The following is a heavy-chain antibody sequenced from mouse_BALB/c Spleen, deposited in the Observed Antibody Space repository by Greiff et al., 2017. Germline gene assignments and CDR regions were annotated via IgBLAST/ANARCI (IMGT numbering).Heavy chain of an antibody. CDR1: GFNIQDTY. CDR3: ARGIYYYGSSYAWFAY. Sequence: VQLQQSGAELVKPGASVKLSCTASGFNIQDTYMHWVKQRPEQGLEWIGRIDPANGNTKYNPKFQGKATITADTSSNTAYLQLSSLTSEDTAVYYCARGIYYYGSSYAWFAYWGQGTLVTVSA. J-gene: IGHJ3*01. V-gene: IGHV14-3*02. D-gene: IGHD1-1*01. CDR2: IDPANGNT.